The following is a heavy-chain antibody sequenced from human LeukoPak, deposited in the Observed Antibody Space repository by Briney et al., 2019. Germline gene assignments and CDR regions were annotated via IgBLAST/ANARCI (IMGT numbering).Heavy chain of an antibody. D-gene: IGHD3-22*01. Sequence: GRSLRLSCPASGFTFSSYAMHWVRQAPGKGLEWVAVISYGGSNKYYADSVKGRFTISRDNSKNTLYLQMNSLRAEDTAVYYCARSSYYYDSSGYYFDYWGQGTLVTVSS. CDR3: ARSSYYYDSSGYYFDY. V-gene: IGHV3-30-3*01. CDR2: ISYGGSNK. CDR1: GFTFSSYA. J-gene: IGHJ4*02.